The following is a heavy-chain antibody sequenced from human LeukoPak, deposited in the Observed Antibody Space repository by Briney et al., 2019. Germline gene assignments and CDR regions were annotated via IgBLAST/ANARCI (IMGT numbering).Heavy chain of an antibody. V-gene: IGHV4-61*08. J-gene: IGHJ6*02. D-gene: IGHD6-19*01. CDR3: AREEIGWLKGMDV. CDR1: GGSISSGGYY. Sequence: SQTLSLTCTVSGGSISSGGYYWSWIRQPPGKGLEWIGYIYYSGSTNYNPSLKSRVTISVDTSKNQFSLKLSSVTAADTAVYYCAREEIGWLKGMDVWGQGTTVTVSS. CDR2: IYYSGST.